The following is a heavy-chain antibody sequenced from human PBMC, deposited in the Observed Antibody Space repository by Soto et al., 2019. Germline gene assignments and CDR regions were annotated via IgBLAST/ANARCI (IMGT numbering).Heavy chain of an antibody. CDR3: AKDRPRRGFGAPVY. CDR1: GLTVSSNY. V-gene: IGHV3-30*18. Sequence: GGSLRLSCAASGLTVSSNYMSWVRQAPGKGLEWVAVISYDGSNKYYADSVKGRFTISRDNSKNTLYLQMNSLRAEDTAVYYCAKDRPRRGFGAPVYWGQGTLVTVSS. CDR2: ISYDGSNK. J-gene: IGHJ4*02. D-gene: IGHD3-10*01.